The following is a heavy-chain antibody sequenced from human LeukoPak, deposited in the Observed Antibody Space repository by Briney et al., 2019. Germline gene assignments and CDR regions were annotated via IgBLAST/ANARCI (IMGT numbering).Heavy chain of an antibody. CDR1: GFTFSSYE. V-gene: IGHV3-48*03. J-gene: IGHJ4*02. Sequence: GSLRLSCAASGFTFSSYEMNWVGQAPGKGLEWVSYISSSGSTKYYADSVKGRFTISRDNAKNSLYLQMNSLRAEDTAVYYCAREVVSAGIYCIDYWGQGTLVTVSS. CDR3: AREVVSAGIYCIDY. D-gene: IGHD2-21*01. CDR2: ISSSGSTK.